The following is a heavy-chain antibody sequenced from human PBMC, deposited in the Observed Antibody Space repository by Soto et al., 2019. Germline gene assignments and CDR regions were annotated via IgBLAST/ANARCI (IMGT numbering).Heavy chain of an antibody. D-gene: IGHD2-15*01. V-gene: IGHV5-10-1*01. CDR2: IDPSDSYT. J-gene: IGHJ6*02. Sequence: PGESLKISCKGSGYSFTSYWISWVRQMPGKGLEWMGRIDPSDSYTNYSPSFQGHITISADKSISTAYLQWSSLKASDTAMYYCARRDCSGGSCYGFYYYYGMDVWGQGTTVTVSS. CDR1: GYSFTSYW. CDR3: ARRDCSGGSCYGFYYYYGMDV.